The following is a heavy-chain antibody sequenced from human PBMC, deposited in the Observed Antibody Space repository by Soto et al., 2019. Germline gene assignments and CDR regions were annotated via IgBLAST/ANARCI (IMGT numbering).Heavy chain of an antibody. V-gene: IGHV4-34*01. CDR2: INQSGST. CDR1: GGSFSGYY. J-gene: IGHJ4*02. Sequence: TLSLTCAVYGGSFSGYYWSWIRQPPGKGLEWIGEINQSGSTNYNPSLKSRVTISVDTSKNQLSLKLSSVTAADTAVYYCARTYSRSWSPFDYCGQGTLVTVSS. D-gene: IGHD6-13*01. CDR3: ARTYSRSWSPFDY.